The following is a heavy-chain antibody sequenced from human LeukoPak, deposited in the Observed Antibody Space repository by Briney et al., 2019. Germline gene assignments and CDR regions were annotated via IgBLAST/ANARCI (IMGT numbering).Heavy chain of an antibody. CDR2: IYTSGST. CDR1: GGSISSGSYY. D-gene: IGHD3-3*01. V-gene: IGHV4-61*02. Sequence: KPSQTLSLTCTVSGGSISSGSYYWSWIRQPAGKGLEWIGRIYTSGSTNYNPSLKSRVTISVDTSKNQFSLKLSSVTAAATAVYYCAREYYDFWSGYYSRAFDIWGRGTMVTVSS. J-gene: IGHJ3*02. CDR3: AREYYDFWSGYYSRAFDI.